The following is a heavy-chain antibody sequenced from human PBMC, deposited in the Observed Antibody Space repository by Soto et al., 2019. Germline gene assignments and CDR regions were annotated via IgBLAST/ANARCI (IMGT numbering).Heavy chain of an antibody. J-gene: IGHJ6*02. Sequence: ASVKVSCKASGYTFTGYYMHWVRQAPGQGLEWMGWINPNSGGTNYAQKFQGWVTMTRDTSISTAYMELSRLRSDDTAVYYCARSRCSSTSCVRSGVGQPYYYGMDVWGQGTTVTVSS. CDR3: ARSRCSSTSCVRSGVGQPYYYGMDV. V-gene: IGHV1-2*04. CDR1: GYTFTGYY. D-gene: IGHD2-2*01. CDR2: INPNSGGT.